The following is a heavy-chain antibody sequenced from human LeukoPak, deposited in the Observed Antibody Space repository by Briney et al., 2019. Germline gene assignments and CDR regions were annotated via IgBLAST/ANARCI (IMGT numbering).Heavy chain of an antibody. D-gene: IGHD6-13*01. Sequence: PGESLKISCKAYRYSFANYWLAWVRQMPGKGLECMAIVHPGDSEIRYSPSFQGQVSFSVDKSINTAYLQWSSLKASDTAIYYCARLPNIASTAATDYYYMDVWGKGTTVTVTS. CDR2: VHPGDSEI. CDR1: RYSFANYW. CDR3: ARLPNIASTAATDYYYMDV. J-gene: IGHJ6*03. V-gene: IGHV5-51*03.